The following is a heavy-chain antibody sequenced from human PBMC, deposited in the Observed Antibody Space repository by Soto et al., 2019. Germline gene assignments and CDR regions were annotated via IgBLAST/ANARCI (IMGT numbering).Heavy chain of an antibody. Sequence: SETLSLTCNVSGGSISSNRSYWAWIRQPPGQGLEWIANNFYSGSTYYNPSLKSRVTISVDTSKNQFSLKLSSVTAADTAVYYCARDRGVSDYIWGSYRWYYYMDVWGKGTTVTVSS. CDR3: ARDRGVSDYIWGSYRWYYYMDV. CDR2: NFYSGST. J-gene: IGHJ6*03. D-gene: IGHD3-16*02. CDR1: GGSISSNRSY. V-gene: IGHV4-39*07.